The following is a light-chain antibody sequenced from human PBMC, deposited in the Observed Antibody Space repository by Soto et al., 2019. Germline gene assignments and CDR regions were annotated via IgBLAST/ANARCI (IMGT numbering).Light chain of an antibody. CDR1: QTISSW. V-gene: IGKV1-5*03. CDR2: KAS. J-gene: IGKJ2*02. CDR3: QQYNNWPPCT. Sequence: DIQMTQSPSTLSGSVGDRVTITCRASQTISSWLAWYQQKPGKAPKLLIYKASTLKSGVPSRFSGSGSGTEFTLTISSLQPDDFAVYYCQQYNNWPPCTFGQGTKLEIK.